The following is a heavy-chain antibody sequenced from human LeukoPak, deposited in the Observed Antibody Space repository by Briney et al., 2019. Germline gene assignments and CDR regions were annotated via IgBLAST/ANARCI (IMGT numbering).Heavy chain of an antibody. Sequence: SETLSLTCAVYGGSFSGYYWSWIRQPPGKGLEWIGEINHSGSTNYNPSLKSRVTMSVDTSKNQFSLKLSSVTAADTAVYYCAREKRITMIVDAFDIWGQGTMVTVSS. V-gene: IGHV4-34*01. CDR1: GGSFSGYY. J-gene: IGHJ3*02. CDR2: INHSGST. D-gene: IGHD3-22*01. CDR3: AREKRITMIVDAFDI.